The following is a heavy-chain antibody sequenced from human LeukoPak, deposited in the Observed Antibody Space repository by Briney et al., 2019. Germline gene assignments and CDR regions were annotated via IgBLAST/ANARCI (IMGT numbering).Heavy chain of an antibody. J-gene: IGHJ4*02. D-gene: IGHD3-9*01. CDR1: GFTFSPYA. CDR2: MSADRNNI. CDR3: ARDLRKLRYFDY. Sequence: GRSLRLSCAASGFTFSPYAMHWVRQPPGKGLEWVAVMSADRNNIYYADSVKGRFTISRDNSKNTLYLQMNSLRTEDAALYYCARDLRKLRYFDYWGRGTLVTVSS. V-gene: IGHV3-30-3*01.